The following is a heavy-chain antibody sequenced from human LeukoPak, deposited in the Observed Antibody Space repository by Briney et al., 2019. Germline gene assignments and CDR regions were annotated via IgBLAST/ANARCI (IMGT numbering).Heavy chain of an antibody. Sequence: ASVKVSCKASGYTFTSYYMHWVRQAPGQGLEWMGIINPSGGSTSYAQKFQGRVTMTRDTSTSAVYMELSSLRSEDTAVYYCARERNYYGSGSYYSPSGYYGMDVWGQGTTVTVSS. CDR2: INPSGGST. J-gene: IGHJ6*02. V-gene: IGHV1-46*01. CDR1: GYTFTSYY. CDR3: ARERNYYGSGSYYSPSGYYGMDV. D-gene: IGHD3-10*01.